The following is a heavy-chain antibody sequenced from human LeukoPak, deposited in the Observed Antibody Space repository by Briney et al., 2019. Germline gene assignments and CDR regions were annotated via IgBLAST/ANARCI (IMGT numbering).Heavy chain of an antibody. CDR3: AIGDCGGDCYSLDY. V-gene: IGHV4-59*01. J-gene: IGHJ4*02. Sequence: PSETLSLTCTVSGGSISSYYWNWIRQLPGKRLEWIGYIYYSGSTNYNPSLKSRVTISADMSKNQFSLKLSSVTAADTALYYCAIGDCGGDCYSLDYWGQGTLVTVSS. CDR1: GGSISSYY. D-gene: IGHD2-21*02. CDR2: IYYSGST.